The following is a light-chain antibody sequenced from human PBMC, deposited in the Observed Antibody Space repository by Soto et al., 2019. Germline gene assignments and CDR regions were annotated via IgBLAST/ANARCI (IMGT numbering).Light chain of an antibody. J-gene: IGKJ1*01. Sequence: ESVLTQSPATQSLSPGERAILSCRASQSVSTYLAWYQQKPGQAPRLLIYGASSRATGIPDRFSGSGSGTEFTLTISSLQSEDFAVYYCQQFNNWPRTFGQGTKVDI. CDR3: QQFNNWPRT. V-gene: IGKV3D-15*01. CDR2: GAS. CDR1: QSVSTY.